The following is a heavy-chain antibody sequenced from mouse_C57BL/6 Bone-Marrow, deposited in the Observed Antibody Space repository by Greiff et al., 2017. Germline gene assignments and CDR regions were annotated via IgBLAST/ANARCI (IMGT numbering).Heavy chain of an antibody. J-gene: IGHJ3*01. CDR3: ARDYGNYEFAY. D-gene: IGHD2-1*01. Sequence: QVQLQQSGAELARPGASVKLSCKASGYTFTSYGISWVKQRTGQGLEWIGEIYPRSGNTYYNEKFKGKATLTADKSSSTAYMELRSLTSEDSAVSFCARDYGNYEFAYWGQGTLVTVSA. CDR1: GYTFTSYG. V-gene: IGHV1-81*01. CDR2: IYPRSGNT.